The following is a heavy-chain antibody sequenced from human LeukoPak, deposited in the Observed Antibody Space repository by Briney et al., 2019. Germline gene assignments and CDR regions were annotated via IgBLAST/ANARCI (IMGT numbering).Heavy chain of an antibody. CDR2: ISAYNGNT. D-gene: IGHD1-26*01. Sequence: ASVKVSCKASGYIFTSYGISWVRQAPGQGLEWMGWISAYNGNTNYAQKLQGRVTMTTDTSTSTAYMELRSLRSGDTAVYYCARVLWGGSNLHAAPPAEYFQHGARGPRAPV. CDR1: GYIFTSYG. CDR3: ARVLWGGSNLHAAPPAEYFQH. V-gene: IGHV1-18*01. J-gene: IGHJ1*01.